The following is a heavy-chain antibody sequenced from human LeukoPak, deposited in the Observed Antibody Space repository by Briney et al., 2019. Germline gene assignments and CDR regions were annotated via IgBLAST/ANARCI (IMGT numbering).Heavy chain of an antibody. D-gene: IGHD3-3*01. CDR2: MNPNSGNT. Sequence: GASVKVSCKASGYTFTSYDINWARQATGQGLEWMGWMNPNSGNTGYAQKFQGRVTMTRNTSISTAYMELSSLRSEDTAVYYCARGKEHTRVLRFLEWLLYGMDVWGQGTTVTVSS. V-gene: IGHV1-8*01. CDR1: GYTFTSYD. CDR3: ARGKEHTRVLRFLEWLLYGMDV. J-gene: IGHJ6*02.